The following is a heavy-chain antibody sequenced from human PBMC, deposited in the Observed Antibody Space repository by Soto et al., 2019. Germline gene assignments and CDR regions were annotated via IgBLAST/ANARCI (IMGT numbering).Heavy chain of an antibody. D-gene: IGHD6-19*01. V-gene: IGHV1-3*01. CDR3: ARDRGIAVSGTLDY. CDR1: GXTFTSYA. J-gene: IGHJ4*02. Sequence: ASVKVSCKASGXTFTSYAMHWVRQAPGQRLEWMGWINAGNGNTKYSQKFQDRVTITRDTSASTAYMELSSVTAADTAVYYCARDRGIAVSGTLDYWGQGALVTVSS. CDR2: INAGNGNT.